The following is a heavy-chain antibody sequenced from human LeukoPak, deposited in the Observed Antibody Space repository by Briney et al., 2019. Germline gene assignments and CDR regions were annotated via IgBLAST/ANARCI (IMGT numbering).Heavy chain of an antibody. Sequence: SETLSLTCSVSGDSITSFYWSWIRQAPGKGLECIGFIYINGDTSYNPSLKGRATLSLDTSRNQFSLRLASVTAADTAVYYCAKTARTFPSWGPGILVTVAS. CDR3: AKTARTFPS. CDR1: GDSITSFY. V-gene: IGHV4-4*09. J-gene: IGHJ5*02. CDR2: IYINGDT. D-gene: IGHD1-7*01.